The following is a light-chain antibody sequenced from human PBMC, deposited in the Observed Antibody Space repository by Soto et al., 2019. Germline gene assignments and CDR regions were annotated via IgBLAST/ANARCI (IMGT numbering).Light chain of an antibody. CDR3: AAWDHSLNGYV. CDR1: YSNIGSST. J-gene: IGLJ1*01. V-gene: IGLV1-44*01. Sequence: QSVLAQPPAASGTPGQRVTISCSGSYSNIGSSTVNWYQQLPGTAPKLLIYSSSQRPSGVPDRFSGSKSGTSASLAISGLQSEDEADYYCAAWDHSLNGYVFGTGTKVTVL. CDR2: SSS.